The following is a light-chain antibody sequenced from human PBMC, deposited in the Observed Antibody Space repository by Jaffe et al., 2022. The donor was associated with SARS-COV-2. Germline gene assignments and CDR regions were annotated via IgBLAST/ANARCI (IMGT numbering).Light chain of an antibody. J-gene: IGLJ2*01. CDR1: SGSIASNY. CDR3: QSYDSSKPWVV. CDR2: EDN. Sequence: NFMLTQPHSVSESPGKTVTISCTGSSGSIASNYVQWYQQRPGSAPTTVIYEDNQRPSGVPDRFSGSIDSSSNSASLTISGLKTEDEADYYCQSYDSSKPWVVFGGGTKLTVL. V-gene: IGLV6-57*02.